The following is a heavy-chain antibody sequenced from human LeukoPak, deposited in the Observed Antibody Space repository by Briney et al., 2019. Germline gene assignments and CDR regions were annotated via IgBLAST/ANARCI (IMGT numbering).Heavy chain of an antibody. D-gene: IGHD4-17*01. CDR3: ARVGRLQYGDYVAFDY. CDR1: GFTFTDYY. CDR2: ISVSGTTM. Sequence: PGVFLRLSCATSGFTFTDYYMSWIRQAPGKGLEWVSYISVSGTTMYYADSVKGRSTLSRDNAKNSLYLQMNSLRAEDTAVYYCARVGRLQYGDYVAFDYWGQGTLVTISS. V-gene: IGHV3-11*01. J-gene: IGHJ4*02.